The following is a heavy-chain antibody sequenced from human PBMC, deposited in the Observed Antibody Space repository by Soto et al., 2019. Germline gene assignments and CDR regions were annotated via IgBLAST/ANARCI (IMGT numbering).Heavy chain of an antibody. CDR2: IFPGDADT. J-gene: IGHJ4*02. CDR1: GYSFRSEW. D-gene: IGHD3-16*01. V-gene: IGHV5-51*01. CDR3: ALVHMITFDGRCPRAYYFNN. Sequence: GESLKISCKASGYSFRSEWIGWVRQMPGKGLEYIGIIFPGDADTIYNPSLEGQVTISDDMSLATVFLAWSSLKTSDTATYYCALVHMITFDGRCPRAYYFNNWGQGTRVTVSS.